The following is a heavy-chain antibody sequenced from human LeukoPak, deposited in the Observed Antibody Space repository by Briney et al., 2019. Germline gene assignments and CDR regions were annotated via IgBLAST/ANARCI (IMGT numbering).Heavy chain of an antibody. V-gene: IGHV4-31*03. J-gene: IGHJ5*02. Sequence: SETLSLTCTVSGGSISSGGYYWSWIRQHPGKGLEWIGYIYYSGSTYYNPSLKSRVTLSVDTSKNQFSLKLSSVTAADTAVYYCAREKKADYVWGSYRPGGFDPWGQGTLVTVSS. CDR3: AREKKADYVWGSYRPGGFDP. D-gene: IGHD3-16*02. CDR1: GGSISSGGYY. CDR2: IYYSGST.